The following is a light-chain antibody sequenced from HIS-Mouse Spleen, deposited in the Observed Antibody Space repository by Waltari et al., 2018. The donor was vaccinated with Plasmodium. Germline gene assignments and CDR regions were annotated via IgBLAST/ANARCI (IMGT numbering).Light chain of an antibody. CDR2: EDS. V-gene: IGLV3-10*01. CDR3: YSTDSSGNHRV. CDR1: ALPKKY. Sequence: SYELTQPPSVSVSPGQTARITCSGDALPKKYAYWYQQKSGQAPVLVSYEDSKRPSGIRERFSGSSSGTIATLTISGAQVEDEADYYCYSTDSSGNHRVFGGGTKLTVL. J-gene: IGLJ3*02.